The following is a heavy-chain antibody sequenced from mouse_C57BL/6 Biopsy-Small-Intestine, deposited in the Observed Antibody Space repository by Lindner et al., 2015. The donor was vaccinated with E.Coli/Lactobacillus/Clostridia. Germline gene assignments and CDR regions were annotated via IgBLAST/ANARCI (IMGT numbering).Heavy chain of an antibody. CDR3: ARLPTVVPGDYFAMDF. V-gene: IGHV1-85*01. CDR1: GYSFTNDD. Sequence: VQLQESGPELVKPGASVKLSCKASGYSFTNDDINWVKQRPGQGLEWIGWIYPRDGNTKYNEKFKGKATLTVDTSSSTAYMELHSLTSEDSAVYFCARLPTVVPGDYFAMDFWGQGTSVTVSS. D-gene: IGHD1-1*01. J-gene: IGHJ4*01. CDR2: IYPRDGNT.